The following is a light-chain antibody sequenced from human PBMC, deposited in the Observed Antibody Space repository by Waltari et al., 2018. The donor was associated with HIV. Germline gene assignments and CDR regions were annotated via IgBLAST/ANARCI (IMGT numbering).Light chain of an antibody. CDR1: SLSNYY. V-gene: IGLV3-19*01. J-gene: IGLJ3*02. Sequence: SSELTQDPAVSVALGQTVRITCQGGSLSNYYASWYQQTPGQAPVLVIPGKNDRPSGIPDRFSGSSSGNTASLTITGAQAEDEADYYCNCRDSSGNHLVFGGGTKLTVL. CDR3: NCRDSSGNHLV. CDR2: GKN.